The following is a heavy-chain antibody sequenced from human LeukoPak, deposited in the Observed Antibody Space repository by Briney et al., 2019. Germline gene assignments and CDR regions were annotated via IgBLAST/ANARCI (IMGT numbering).Heavy chain of an antibody. Sequence: PSETLSLTCAVSGGSISSYYWSWIRQPPGKGLEWIGDINYSGSTNYNPSLKSRVTISVDTSKNQFSLQLSSVTAADTAGYYCESDRHYYGPAEWGDFDYWGQGTLVTVSS. CDR1: GGSISSYY. CDR2: INYSGST. CDR3: ESDRHYYGPAEWGDFDY. V-gene: IGHV4-59*01. D-gene: IGHD3-10*01. J-gene: IGHJ4*02.